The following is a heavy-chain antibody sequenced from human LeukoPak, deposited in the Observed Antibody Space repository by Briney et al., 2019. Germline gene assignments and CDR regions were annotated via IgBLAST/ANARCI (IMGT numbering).Heavy chain of an antibody. Sequence: SETLSLTCTVSGGSISSYYWSWIRQPPGKGLEWIGYIHYSGSTYYNPSLKSRVTISVDTSKNQFSLKLSSVTAADAAVYYCATAVGATPDWFDPWGQGTLVTVSS. CDR2: IHYSGST. J-gene: IGHJ5*02. D-gene: IGHD1-26*01. CDR1: GGSISSYY. CDR3: ATAVGATPDWFDP. V-gene: IGHV4-59*12.